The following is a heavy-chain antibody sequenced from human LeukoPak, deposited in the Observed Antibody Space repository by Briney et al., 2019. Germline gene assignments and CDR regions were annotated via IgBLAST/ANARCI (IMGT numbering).Heavy chain of an antibody. D-gene: IGHD5-12*01. J-gene: IGHJ4*02. CDR2: ISGSGGGT. CDR3: ARARADIVATLDY. CDR1: GFTFSSYA. V-gene: IGHV3-23*01. Sequence: GGSLRLSCAASGFTFSSYAMSWVRQAPGKGLEWVSAISGSGGGTYYADSVKGRFTISRDNSKNTLYLQMNSLRAEDTAVYYCARARADIVATLDYWGQGTLVTVSS.